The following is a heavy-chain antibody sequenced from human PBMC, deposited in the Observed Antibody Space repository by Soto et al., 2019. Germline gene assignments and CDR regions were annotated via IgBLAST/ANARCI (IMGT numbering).Heavy chain of an antibody. CDR1: GGSISHYY. CDR3: ARRGGSPFALDT. J-gene: IGHJ3*02. Sequence: QVQLQESGPGLVKPSETLSLTCAVSGGSISHYYWSWIRQPPGKGLEWIGYISDTGSTNYNASLRSRVTISVDTSKNQFSLKLRSVTAADTAVYFCARRGGSPFALDTWGQGTMVIVSS. D-gene: IGHD1-26*01. V-gene: IGHV4-59*08. CDR2: ISDTGST.